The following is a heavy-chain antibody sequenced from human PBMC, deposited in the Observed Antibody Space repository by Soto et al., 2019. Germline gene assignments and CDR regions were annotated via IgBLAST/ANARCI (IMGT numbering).Heavy chain of an antibody. Sequence: PVESLKISCKGSGYSFTSYWISWVRQMPGKGLEWMGRIDPSDSYTNYGPSFQGHVTISADKSISTAYLQWSSLKASDTAMYYCARTNYQADYYYYGMDVWGQGTTVTVSS. D-gene: IGHD4-4*01. CDR3: ARTNYQADYYYYGMDV. J-gene: IGHJ6*02. CDR1: GYSFTSYW. V-gene: IGHV5-10-1*01. CDR2: IDPSDSYT.